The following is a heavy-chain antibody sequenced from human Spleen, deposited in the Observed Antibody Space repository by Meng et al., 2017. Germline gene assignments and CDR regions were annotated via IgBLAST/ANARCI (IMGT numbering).Heavy chain of an antibody. Sequence: GESLKISCAASGFTFNNYAMGWVRQAPGKGLECVSSISGGGESTLYADSVKGRFSISRDNSKNTLYLQMNSLRAEDTAVYFCAKAGPYYFHSWGQGTLVTVSS. J-gene: IGHJ4*02. V-gene: IGHV3-23*01. CDR1: GFTFNNYA. CDR2: ISGGGEST. CDR3: AKAGPYYFHS.